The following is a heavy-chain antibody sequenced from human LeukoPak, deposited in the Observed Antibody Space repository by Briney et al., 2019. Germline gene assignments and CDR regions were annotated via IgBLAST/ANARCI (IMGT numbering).Heavy chain of an antibody. CDR2: IRYDGSNK. D-gene: IGHD3-10*01. J-gene: IGHJ5*02. V-gene: IGHV3-30*02. Sequence: GGSLRLSCAASGFTFSSYGMHWVRQAPGKGLEWVAFIRYDGSNKYYADSVKGRFTISRDNSKNTLYLEMNSLRVADAAVYYCAKDLMRDRWFGESWGQGTLVTVSS. CDR1: GFTFSSYG. CDR3: AKDLMRDRWFGES.